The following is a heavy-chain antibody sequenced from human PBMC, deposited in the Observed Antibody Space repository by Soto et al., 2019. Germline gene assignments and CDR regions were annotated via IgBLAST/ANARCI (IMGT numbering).Heavy chain of an antibody. CDR2: TYPGGTT. D-gene: IGHD1-26*01. Sequence: EVQLVESGGGLVQPGGSLRLSCAASGFTVSSNYMSWVRQAPGRGREWVSVTYPGGTTHYADSVKGRFTISRDNSKNTMDLQMNSLRADDTAMYYCTREFRTSGSRDAVDIWGQGTVVTVSS. J-gene: IGHJ3*02. CDR3: TREFRTSGSRDAVDI. V-gene: IGHV3-66*01. CDR1: GFTVSSNY.